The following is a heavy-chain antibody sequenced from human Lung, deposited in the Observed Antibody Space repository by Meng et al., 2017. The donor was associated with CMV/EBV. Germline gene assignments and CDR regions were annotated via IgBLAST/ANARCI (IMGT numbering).Heavy chain of an antibody. Sequence: WSWIRQSPGNGLEWIGNIDKSGRTDYNPSLKSRLFISADTSKNQFSLKLRSVTASDSAVYFCAAFNLRTNSGMYPSTLWFGPWGLGTLVTVSS. V-gene: IGHV4-30-4*01. CDR3: AAFNLRTNSGMYPSTLWFGP. CDR2: IDKSGRT. D-gene: IGHD2-8*01. J-gene: IGHJ5*02.